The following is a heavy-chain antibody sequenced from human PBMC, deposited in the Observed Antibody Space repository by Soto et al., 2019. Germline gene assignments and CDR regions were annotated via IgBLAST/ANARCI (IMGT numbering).Heavy chain of an antibody. Sequence: QVQLVQSGAEVKKPGSSVKVSCKASGGTFSSYAISWVRQAPGQGLEWMGGIIPIFGTANYAQKFQGRVTITADESTCTAYMELSSLRSEDTAVYYCARAYYYGSGSYYNYAFDIWGQGTMVTVSS. V-gene: IGHV1-69*01. J-gene: IGHJ3*02. CDR3: ARAYYYGSGSYYNYAFDI. CDR1: GGTFSSYA. CDR2: IIPIFGTA. D-gene: IGHD3-10*01.